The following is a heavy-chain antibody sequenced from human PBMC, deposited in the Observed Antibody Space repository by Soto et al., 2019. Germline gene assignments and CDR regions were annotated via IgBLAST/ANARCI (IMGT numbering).Heavy chain of an antibody. Sequence: QVQLQESGPGLVTPSETLSLTCTVFGGSVSSGSYYWTWIRQPPQKGLEWIGYIYYTGSTNYNPSLRSRVTISVDTSKNQFSLKLSSVTAADTAVYYCARVGIAVAASGFDYWGQGTLVSVSS. CDR3: ARVGIAVAASGFDY. D-gene: IGHD6-19*01. CDR1: GGSVSSGSYY. CDR2: IYYTGST. J-gene: IGHJ4*02. V-gene: IGHV4-61*01.